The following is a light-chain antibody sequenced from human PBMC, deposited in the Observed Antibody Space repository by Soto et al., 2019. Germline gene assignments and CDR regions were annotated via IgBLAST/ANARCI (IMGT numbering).Light chain of an antibody. J-gene: IGLJ1*01. CDR2: EVS. Sequence: QSALTQPASVSGSPGQSITISCTGTSSDVGGYTYVSWYQQHPGKAPKLMIYEVSYRPSGVSNRFSASKSGNTASLTISGLQAEDEADYYCNSYTSSSTYVFGTGTKLTVL. CDR1: SSDVGGYTY. CDR3: NSYTSSSTYV. V-gene: IGLV2-14*01.